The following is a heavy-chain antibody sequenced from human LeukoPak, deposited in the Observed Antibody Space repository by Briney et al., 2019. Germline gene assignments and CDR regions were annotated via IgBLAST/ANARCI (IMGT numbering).Heavy chain of an antibody. CDR3: ARDGGHSGYGDY. CDR1: GFTFSSYA. CDR2: ISSNGGST. V-gene: IGHV3-64*01. Sequence: GGSLRLSCAASGFTFSSYAMHWVRQAPGKGLEYVSAISSNGGSTYYANSVKGRFTISRDNSKNTLYLQMGSLRAEDMAVYYCARDGGHSGYGDYWGQGTLVTDSS. J-gene: IGHJ4*02. D-gene: IGHD5-12*01.